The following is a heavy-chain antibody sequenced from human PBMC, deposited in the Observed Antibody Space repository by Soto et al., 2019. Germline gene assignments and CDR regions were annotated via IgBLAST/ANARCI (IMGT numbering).Heavy chain of an antibody. V-gene: IGHV3-30*18. CDR1: GFTFSSYG. D-gene: IGHD5-12*01. Sequence: QVQLVESGGGVVQPGRSLRLSCAASGFTFSSYGMHWVRQAPGKGLEWVALISYDGGNAYYTDSVKGRFTISRDSSKNTLSLQMKSLRDEDTAVYYCAKDLGGYTGSYCDYWGQGTLVTVSS. CDR3: AKDLGGYTGSYCDY. J-gene: IGHJ4*02. CDR2: ISYDGGNA.